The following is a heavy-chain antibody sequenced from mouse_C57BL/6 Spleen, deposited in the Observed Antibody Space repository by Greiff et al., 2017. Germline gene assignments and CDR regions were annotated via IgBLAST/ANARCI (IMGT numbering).Heavy chain of an antibody. CDR3: ASTGTGYAMDY. Sequence: VKLQQPGAELVMPGASVKLSCKASGYTFTSYWMHWVKQRPGQGLEWIGEIDPSDSYTNYNQKFKGKSTLTVDKSSSTAYMQLSSLTSEDSAVYYCASTGTGYAMDYWGQGTSVTVSS. D-gene: IGHD4-1*01. V-gene: IGHV1-69*01. CDR1: GYTFTSYW. CDR2: IDPSDSYT. J-gene: IGHJ4*01.